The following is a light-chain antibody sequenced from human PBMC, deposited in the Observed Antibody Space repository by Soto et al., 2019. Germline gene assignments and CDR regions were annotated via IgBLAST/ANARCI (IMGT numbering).Light chain of an antibody. Sequence: DIQLTQSPSFLSASVGDRVTITCRASHDISTYLAWYQQKPGKAPKLMIYEASTLQSGVPSRFSGSGSGTEFTLTISGLLPEDFATYYCQQYENLPTFGQGTRLEIK. J-gene: IGKJ5*01. CDR3: QQYENLPT. CDR2: EAS. V-gene: IGKV1-9*01. CDR1: HDISTY.